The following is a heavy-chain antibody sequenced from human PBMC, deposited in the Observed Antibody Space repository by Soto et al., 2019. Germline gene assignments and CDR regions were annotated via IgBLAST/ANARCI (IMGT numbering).Heavy chain of an antibody. V-gene: IGHV4-4*02. Sequence: QVQLQESGPGLVKPSGTLSPTCAVSGGSISSSNWWSWVRQPQGKGLEWIGEIYHSGSTNYNPSLKSRVTISVDKSKNQFSLKLSSVTAADTAVYYCARKRGYSSSWSLVYWGQGTLVTVSS. CDR3: ARKRGYSSSWSLVY. D-gene: IGHD6-13*01. CDR1: GGSISSSNW. J-gene: IGHJ4*02. CDR2: IYHSGST.